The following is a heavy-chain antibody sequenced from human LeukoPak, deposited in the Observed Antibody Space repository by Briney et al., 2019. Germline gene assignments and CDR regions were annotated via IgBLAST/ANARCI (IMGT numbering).Heavy chain of an antibody. J-gene: IGHJ4*02. V-gene: IGHV3-7*01. CDR1: GFTFNTHG. D-gene: IGHD5-12*01. Sequence: GGSLRLSCVASGFTFNTHGMHWVRQAPGKGLEWVANIKQDGSEKYYVDSVKGRFTISRDNAKNLLYLQMNSLRAEDTAVYYCAREGLYSGYDWYWGQGTLVTVSS. CDR2: IKQDGSEK. CDR3: AREGLYSGYDWY.